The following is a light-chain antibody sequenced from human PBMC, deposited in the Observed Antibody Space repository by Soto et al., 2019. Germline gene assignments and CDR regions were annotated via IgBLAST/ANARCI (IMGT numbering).Light chain of an antibody. J-gene: IGKJ1*01. CDR3: QQYNFWPQT. CDR2: GAS. V-gene: IGKV3-15*01. Sequence: IEMTQSAASLSVSPGRRATLSCRAGHSVATNLAWYQEKPGQPPRLLIYGASTRANGIPARFSGSGSGTDFTLTISSLQSEDFAVYYCQQYNFWPQTFGLGTKVDIK. CDR1: HSVATN.